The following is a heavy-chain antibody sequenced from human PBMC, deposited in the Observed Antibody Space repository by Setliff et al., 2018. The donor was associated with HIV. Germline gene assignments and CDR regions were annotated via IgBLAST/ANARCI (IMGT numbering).Heavy chain of an antibody. V-gene: IGHV4-38-2*02. J-gene: IGHJ5*01. D-gene: IGHD2-21*01. CDR1: GYSISTAYY. CDR2: VYHSGTT. Sequence: PSETLSLTCAVSGYSISTAYYWGWIRQPPGKGLEWIGSVYHSGTTYYNPSLKSRVTISVDMSNNQFSLKLTSVTAADTAVYYCARDFEASYCGGDCYSGWFDSWGQGILVTVSS. CDR3: ARDFEASYCGGDCYSGWFDS.